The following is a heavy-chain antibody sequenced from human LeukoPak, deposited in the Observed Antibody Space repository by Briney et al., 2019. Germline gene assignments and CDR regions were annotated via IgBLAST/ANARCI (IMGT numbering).Heavy chain of an antibody. CDR3: ARDRPYGMDV. CDR2: ISHSGST. J-gene: IGHJ6*02. D-gene: IGHD1-14*01. Sequence: PSETLSLTCAVYGGSFSGYYWSWIRQPPGKGLEWVGEISHSGSTNYTLSLKSRVTISLDTSKNQFSLKLRSVTAADTAVYYCARDRPYGMDVWGLGIPVTVSS. V-gene: IGHV4-34*01. CDR1: GGSFSGYY.